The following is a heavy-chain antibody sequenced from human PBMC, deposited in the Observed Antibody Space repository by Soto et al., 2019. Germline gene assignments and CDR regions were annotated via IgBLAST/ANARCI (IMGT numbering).Heavy chain of an antibody. D-gene: IGHD5-18*01. J-gene: IGHJ4*02. V-gene: IGHV1-2*04. CDR3: ARGGPLGYSYGTLYYFDY. CDR1: GYIFTGYY. Sequence: ASVKVSCKASGYIFTGYYIHWVRQAPGQGLEWMGWINPNSGGTNYAQKFQGWVTMTRDTSISTAYMELSRLRSDDTAVYYCARGGPLGYSYGTLYYFDYWGQGTLVTLSS. CDR2: INPNSGGT.